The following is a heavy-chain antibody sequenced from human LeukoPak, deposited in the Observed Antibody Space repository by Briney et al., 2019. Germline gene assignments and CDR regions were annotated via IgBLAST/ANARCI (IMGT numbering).Heavy chain of an antibody. D-gene: IGHD3-22*01. J-gene: IGHJ4*02. CDR1: GFTFSSYG. CDR3: ARDWMTRQTYYYDSSGYDPGDY. V-gene: IGHV3-33*01. Sequence: GRSLRLSCAASGFTFSSYGMHWVRQAPGKGLEWVAVIWYDGSNKYYADSVKGRFTISRDNSKNTLYLQMNSLRAEDTAVYYCARDWMTRQTYYYDSSGYDPGDYWDQGTLVTVSS. CDR2: IWYDGSNK.